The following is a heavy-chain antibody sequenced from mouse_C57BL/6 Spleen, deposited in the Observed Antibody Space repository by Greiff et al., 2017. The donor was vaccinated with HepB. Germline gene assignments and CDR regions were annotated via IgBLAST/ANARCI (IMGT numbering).Heavy chain of an antibody. CDR2: IYPGSGNT. V-gene: IGHV1-76*01. Sequence: VQLQESGAELVRPGASVKLSCKASGYTFTDYYINWVKQRPGQGLEWIARIYPGSGNTYYNEKFKGKATLTAEKSSSTAYMQLSSLTSEDSAVYFCARSRFSFDYWGQGTTLTVSS. J-gene: IGHJ2*01. CDR1: GYTFTDYY. CDR3: ARSRFSFDY.